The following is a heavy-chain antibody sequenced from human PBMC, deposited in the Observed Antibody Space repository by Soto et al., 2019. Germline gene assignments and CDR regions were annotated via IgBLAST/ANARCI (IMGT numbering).Heavy chain of an antibody. CDR3: ARGEHYDFWSGYYNYYYYGMDV. Sequence: QVQLVESGGGVVQPGRSLRLSCAASGFTFSSDAMHWVRQAPGKGLEWVAVIAYDGSNKYYADSVKGRFTISRDNSKNTLYLQMNSLRAEDTAVYYCARGEHYDFWSGYYNYYYYGMDVWGQGTTVTVSS. D-gene: IGHD3-3*01. J-gene: IGHJ6*02. CDR2: IAYDGSNK. V-gene: IGHV3-30-3*01. CDR1: GFTFSSDA.